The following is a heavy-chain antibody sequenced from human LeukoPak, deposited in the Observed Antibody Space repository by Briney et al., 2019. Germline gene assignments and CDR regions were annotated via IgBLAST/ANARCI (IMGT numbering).Heavy chain of an antibody. CDR2: ISYDGSNK. CDR1: GFTFDDYA. Sequence: PGGSLRLSCAASGFTFDDYAMHWVRQAPGKGLEWVAVISYDGSNKYYADSVKGRFTISRDNSKNTLYLQMNCLRAEDTAVYYCARDVVSYGYECYFDYWGQGTLVTVSS. V-gene: IGHV3-30*04. J-gene: IGHJ4*02. CDR3: ARDVVSYGYECYFDY. D-gene: IGHD5-18*01.